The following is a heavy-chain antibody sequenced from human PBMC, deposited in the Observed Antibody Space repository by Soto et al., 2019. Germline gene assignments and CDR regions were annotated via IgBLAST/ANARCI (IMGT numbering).Heavy chain of an antibody. D-gene: IGHD3-3*01. V-gene: IGHV4-59*01. J-gene: IGHJ5*02. CDR2: IYYSGST. CDR3: ARDTGITIFGVVTPGWFDP. CDR1: GGSISSYY. Sequence: QVQLQESGPGLVKPSETLSLTCTVSGGSISSYYWSWIRQPPGKGLEWIGYIYYSGSTNYNPSLKSRVTISVDTSKNQFSLKLSSVTAADTAVYYCARDTGITIFGVVTPGWFDPWGQGTLVTVSS.